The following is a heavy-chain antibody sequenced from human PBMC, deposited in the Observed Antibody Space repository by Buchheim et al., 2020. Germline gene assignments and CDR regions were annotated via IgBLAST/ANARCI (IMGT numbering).Heavy chain of an antibody. CDR2: INHSGST. Sequence: QVQLQQWGAGLLKPSETLSLTCAVYGGSFSGYYWSWIRQPPGKGLEWIGEINHSGSTNYNPSLKSRVTISVDTSKNQFSLKLSSVTAADTAAYYCARERNGYGYNYFDYWGQGTL. CDR1: GGSFSGYY. D-gene: IGHD5-24*01. V-gene: IGHV4-34*01. CDR3: ARERNGYGYNYFDY. J-gene: IGHJ4*02.